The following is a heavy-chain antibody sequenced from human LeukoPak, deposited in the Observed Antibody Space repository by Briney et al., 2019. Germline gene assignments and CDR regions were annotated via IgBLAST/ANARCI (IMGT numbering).Heavy chain of an antibody. CDR2: IFYSGST. J-gene: IGHJ4*02. CDR1: GGSISTSSYY. CDR3: ARGRGELDRIAY. Sequence: SETLSLTCTVSGGSISTSSYYWGWVRHPPGKGLEWIGNIFYSGSTYYSPSRKSRVNISLDTSRNQLSVKLNSVTGADTAVYYCARGRGELDRIAYWGQGTLVTVSS. D-gene: IGHD1-1*01. V-gene: IGHV4-39*07.